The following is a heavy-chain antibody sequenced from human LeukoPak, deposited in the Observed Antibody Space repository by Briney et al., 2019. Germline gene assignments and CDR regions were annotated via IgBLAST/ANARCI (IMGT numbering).Heavy chain of an antibody. D-gene: IGHD3-10*01. CDR2: ISGSGGST. CDR3: AKSSTMVRGVIRSYFDY. J-gene: IGHJ4*02. V-gene: IGHV3-23*01. Sequence: SGRSLRLSCAASGFTFDDYAMHWVRQAPGKGLEWVSAISGSGGSTYYADSVKGRFTISRDNSKNTLYLQMNSLRAEDTAVYYCAKSSTMVRGVIRSYFDYWGQGTLVTVSS. CDR1: GFTFDDYA.